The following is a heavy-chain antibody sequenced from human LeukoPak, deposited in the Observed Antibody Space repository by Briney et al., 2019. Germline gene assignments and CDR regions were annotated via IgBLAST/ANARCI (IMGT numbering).Heavy chain of an antibody. V-gene: IGHV4-4*07. Sequence: SETLSLTCTVSGGSFSGYFWSWIRQPAEKGLEWIGRINTSGSTIYNASLKSRVTMSVDTSNNQFSLKLSSVTAADTAVYYCARARHYYDSSGYYYYFDYWGQGTLVTVSS. CDR3: ARARHYYDSSGYYYYFDY. CDR2: INTSGST. CDR1: GGSFSGYF. D-gene: IGHD3-22*01. J-gene: IGHJ4*02.